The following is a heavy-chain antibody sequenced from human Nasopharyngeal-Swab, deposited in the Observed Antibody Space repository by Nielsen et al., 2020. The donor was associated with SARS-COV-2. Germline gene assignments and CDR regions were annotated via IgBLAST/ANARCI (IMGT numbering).Heavy chain of an antibody. D-gene: IGHD3-3*01. J-gene: IGHJ3*02. CDR1: GFTSDDYA. V-gene: IGHV3-9*02. CDR2: ISWNSGST. Sequence: GGSLRLSCAASGFTSDDYAMHWVRQAPGKGLEWVSGISWNSGSTGYADSVKGRFTISRDNAKNSLYLQMNSLRAEDTALYYCAREVLRFLEWLLPSDAFDIWGQGTMVTVSS. CDR3: AREVLRFLEWLLPSDAFDI.